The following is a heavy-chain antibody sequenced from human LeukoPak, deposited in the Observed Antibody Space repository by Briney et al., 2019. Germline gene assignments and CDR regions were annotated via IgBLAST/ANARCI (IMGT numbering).Heavy chain of an antibody. CDR1: GGSFSGYY. J-gene: IGHJ6*04. V-gene: IGHV4-34*01. D-gene: IGHD3-10*01. Sequence: KPSETLSLTCAVYGGSFSGYYWSWIRQPPGKGLEWIREINHSGSTNYNPSLKSRVTISVDTSKNQFSLKLSSVTAADTAVYYCASESSPSPYYYYGMDVWGKGTTVTVSS. CDR3: ASESSPSPYYYYGMDV. CDR2: INHSGST.